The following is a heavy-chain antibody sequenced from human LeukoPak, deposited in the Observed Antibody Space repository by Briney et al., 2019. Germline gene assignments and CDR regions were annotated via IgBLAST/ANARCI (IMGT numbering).Heavy chain of an antibody. CDR3: ARDRIIDSGYVFVPDY. J-gene: IGHJ4*02. CDR2: INPNSGGT. CDR1: GYTFTGYY. Sequence: ASVKVSCKASGYTFTGYYMHWVRQAPGQGLEWTGWINPNSGGTNYAQKFQGRVTMTRDTSISTAYMELSRLRSDDTAVYYCARDRIIDSGYVFVPDYWGQGTLVTVSS. V-gene: IGHV1-2*02. D-gene: IGHD5-12*01.